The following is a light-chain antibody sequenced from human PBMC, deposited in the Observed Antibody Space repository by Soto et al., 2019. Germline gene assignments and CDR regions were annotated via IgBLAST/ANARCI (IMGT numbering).Light chain of an antibody. CDR3: QQRSNWPPRYT. J-gene: IGKJ2*01. V-gene: IGKV3D-20*02. Sequence: EIVLTQSPGTLSLSPGERATLFCRASESVGSSRLAWYQQNPGQAPKLLMYGDSNRAAGIPDRFSGSGSGTDFTLSISRLEPEDFAVYYCQQRSNWPPRYTFGQGTKLEIK. CDR1: ESVGSSR. CDR2: GDS.